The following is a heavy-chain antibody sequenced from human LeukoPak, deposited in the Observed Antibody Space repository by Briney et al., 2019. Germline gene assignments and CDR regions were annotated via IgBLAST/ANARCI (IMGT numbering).Heavy chain of an antibody. CDR2: INADHST. Sequence: GGSLRLSCAASGFIFRTYAMSWVRQAPGKGLEGVSAINADHSTYYADSVKGRFTISRDNPEHILYLKMNSLRAEDTAVYYCVRDRGTYRPIDYWGQGTLVTVSS. V-gene: IGHV3-23*01. D-gene: IGHD1-26*01. CDR3: VRDRGTYRPIDY. J-gene: IGHJ4*02. CDR1: GFIFRTYA.